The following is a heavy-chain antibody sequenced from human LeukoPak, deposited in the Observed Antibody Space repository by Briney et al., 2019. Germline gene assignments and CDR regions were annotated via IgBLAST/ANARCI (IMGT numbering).Heavy chain of an antibody. Sequence: GGSLRLSCAASGFTFSSYSMNWVRQAPGKGLEWVSYISSSSSTTYSADSVKGRFTISRDNSKNILYLQVNSLRAGDTAVYYCAKDYYYDSSGYYYGDAFDIWGQGTMVTVSS. V-gene: IGHV3-48*01. CDR1: GFTFSSYS. CDR3: AKDYYYDSSGYYYGDAFDI. J-gene: IGHJ3*02. D-gene: IGHD3-22*01. CDR2: ISSSSSTT.